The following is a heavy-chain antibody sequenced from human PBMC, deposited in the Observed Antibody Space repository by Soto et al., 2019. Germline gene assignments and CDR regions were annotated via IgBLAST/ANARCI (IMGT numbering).Heavy chain of an antibody. CDR2: IWYDGSNK. D-gene: IGHD3-10*01. CDR1: GFTFSSYG. Sequence: GGSLRLSCAASGFTFSSYGMHWVRQAPGKGLEWVAVIWYDGSNKYYADSAKGRFTISRDNSKNTLYLQMNSLRAEDTAVYYCARVDYYGSGSSVDVWGKGTTVTVSS. V-gene: IGHV3-33*01. J-gene: IGHJ6*04. CDR3: ARVDYYGSGSSVDV.